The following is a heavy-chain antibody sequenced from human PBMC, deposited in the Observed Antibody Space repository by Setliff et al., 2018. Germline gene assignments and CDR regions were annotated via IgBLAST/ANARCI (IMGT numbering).Heavy chain of an antibody. CDR3: ARGYYDSYARYYVVGDP. D-gene: IGHD3-22*01. CDR1: GYTFTNHY. J-gene: IGHJ5*02. V-gene: IGHV1-46*01. Sequence: WASVKVSCKASGYTFTNHYMHWVRQAPGQGLEWMGMINPGGGSTTYAQKFQGRVTMTRDTSTSTVYMELSSLRTEDTAVYYCARGYYDSYARYYVVGDPWGQGTLVTVSS. CDR2: INPGGGST.